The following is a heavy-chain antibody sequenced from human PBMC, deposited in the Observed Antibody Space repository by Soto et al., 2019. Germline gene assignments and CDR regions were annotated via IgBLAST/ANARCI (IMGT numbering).Heavy chain of an antibody. D-gene: IGHD3-22*01. J-gene: IGHJ4*02. CDR1: SDSMNSGGYY. Sequence: PSETLSLTCSVSSDSMNSGGYYWSWIRQHPGKGLEWIGYIYSNGDTYYNPSLKSRVTISVDTSKNQFSLNLTSVTAADTAVYYCASCLNYYHSSGYDYFDHWGQGTLVTVSS. CDR3: ASCLNYYHSSGYDYFDH. CDR2: IYSNGDT. V-gene: IGHV4-31*03.